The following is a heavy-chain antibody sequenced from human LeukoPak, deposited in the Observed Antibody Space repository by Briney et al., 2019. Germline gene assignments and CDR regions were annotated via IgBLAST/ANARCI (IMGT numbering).Heavy chain of an antibody. J-gene: IGHJ3*02. V-gene: IGHV3-30*03. D-gene: IGHD3-22*01. CDR2: ISYDGGNK. CDR3: ATMIVVVGNDAFDI. CDR1: GFTFSTYG. Sequence: GGSLRLSCAASGFTFSTYGMHWVRQAPGKGLQWVALISYDGGNKYYEDSVKGRFTISGDNSKNTLYLQMNSLRAEDTAVYYCATMIVVVGNDAFDIWGQGTLVTVSS.